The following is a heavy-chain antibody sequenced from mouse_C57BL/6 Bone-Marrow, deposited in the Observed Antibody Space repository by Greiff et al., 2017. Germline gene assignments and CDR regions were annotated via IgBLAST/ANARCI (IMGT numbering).Heavy chain of an antibody. D-gene: IGHD1-1*01. J-gene: IGHJ1*03. Sequence: EVKLVESGGGLVKPGGSLKLSCAASGFTFSSYAMSWVRQTPEKRLEWVATISDGGSYTYYPDNVKGRFTISRDNAKNNLYLQMSHLKSEDTAMYYWARYYYGSSRWYFDVWGTGTTVTVSS. CDR1: GFTFSSYA. V-gene: IGHV5-4*03. CDR2: ISDGGSYT. CDR3: ARYYYGSSRWYFDV.